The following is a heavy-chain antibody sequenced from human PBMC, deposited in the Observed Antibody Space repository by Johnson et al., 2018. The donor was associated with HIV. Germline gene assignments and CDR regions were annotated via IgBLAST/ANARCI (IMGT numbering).Heavy chain of an antibody. Sequence: VQLVESGGGLVQPGGSLRVSCAASGFKYAASGLAFSNYAVKWVSHTPGGDGGTSFADSVRGRYIISRDNAKNSLYLQMNSLRAEDTAVYYCARSKDCSGGSCPDGFDIWGQGTMVIVS. CDR2: TPGGDGGT. J-gene: IGHJ3*02. CDR3: ARSKDCSGGSCPDGFDI. D-gene: IGHD2-15*01. V-gene: IGHV3-23*04. CDR1: GFKYAA.